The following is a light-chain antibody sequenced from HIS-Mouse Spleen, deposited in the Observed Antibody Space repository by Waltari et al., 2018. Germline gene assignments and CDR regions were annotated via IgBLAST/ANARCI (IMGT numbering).Light chain of an antibody. J-gene: IGLJ2*01. V-gene: IGLV3-10*01. CDR3: YSTDSSGNHRV. CDR1: ALPKKY. CDR2: EDS. Sequence: SYELTQPPSVSVSPGQTARITCSGDALPKKYAYWYQQKSGTAPVLVIYEDSKRPYGIPERFSGSSSGTMATLTISGAQVEDEADYYCYSTDSSGNHRVFGGGTKLTVL.